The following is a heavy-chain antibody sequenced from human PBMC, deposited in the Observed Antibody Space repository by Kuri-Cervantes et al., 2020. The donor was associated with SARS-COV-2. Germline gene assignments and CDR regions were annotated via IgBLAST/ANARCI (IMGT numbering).Heavy chain of an antibody. Sequence: GGSLRLSCAAPGFTFSSYSINWVRQAPGKGLEWVSSISSSTSYIYYEDSVKGRFTISRDNAKNSLYLQTNSLRAEDTAIYYCARDRSSNWFSTRVAFDIWGRGTMVTVSS. CDR1: GFTFSSYS. D-gene: IGHD6-13*01. CDR3: ARDRSSNWFSTRVAFDI. J-gene: IGHJ3*02. V-gene: IGHV3-21*01. CDR2: ISSSTSYI.